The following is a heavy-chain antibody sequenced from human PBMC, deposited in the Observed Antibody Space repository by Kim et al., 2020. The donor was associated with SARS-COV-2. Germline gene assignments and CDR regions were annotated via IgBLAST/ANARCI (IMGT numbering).Heavy chain of an antibody. V-gene: IGHV6-1*01. CDR3: ARVKTGYFDY. J-gene: IGHJ4*02. CDR2: YN. Sequence: YNDYAVSVKSRITINPDTSKNQFSLQLNSVTPEDTAVYYCARVKTGYFDYWGQGTLVTVSS.